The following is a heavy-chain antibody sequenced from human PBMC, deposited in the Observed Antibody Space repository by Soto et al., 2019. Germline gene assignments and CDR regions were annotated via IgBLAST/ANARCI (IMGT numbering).Heavy chain of an antibody. D-gene: IGHD4-17*01. CDR3: ARDRYYGGNSGNWLDP. CDR2: IYYSGST. CDR1: GGSISSGGYY. Sequence: SETLSLTCTVSGGSISSGGYYWSWIRQHPGKGLEWIGYIYYSGSTYYNPSLKSRVTISVDTSKNQFSLKLSSVTAADTAVYYCARDRYYGGNSGNWLDPWGQGTLVTVSS. V-gene: IGHV4-31*03. J-gene: IGHJ5*02.